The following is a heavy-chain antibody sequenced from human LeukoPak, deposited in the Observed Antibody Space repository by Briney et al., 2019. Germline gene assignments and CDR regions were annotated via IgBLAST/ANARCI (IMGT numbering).Heavy chain of an antibody. D-gene: IGHD4-17*01. CDR1: GFTFSSYS. V-gene: IGHV3-21*01. Sequence: GGSLRLSCVASGFTFSSYSMNWVRQAPGKGLEWVSSISSSSSYIYYADSVKGRFTISRDNAKNSLYLQMNSLRAEDTAVYYCARDATVTDFDYWGQGTLVTVSS. J-gene: IGHJ4*02. CDR2: ISSSSSYI. CDR3: ARDATVTDFDY.